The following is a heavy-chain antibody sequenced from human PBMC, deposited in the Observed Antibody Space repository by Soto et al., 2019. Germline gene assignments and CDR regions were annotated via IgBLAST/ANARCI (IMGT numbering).Heavy chain of an antibody. CDR2: INPNSGGT. D-gene: IGHD2-2*01. CDR3: ARDSCSSTSCYERSPGY. CDR1: GYTFTGYY. Sequence: GASVKVSCKASGYTFTGYYMHWVRQAPGQGLEWMGWINPNSGGTNYAQKFQGWVTMTRDTSISTAYMELSGLRSDDTAVYYCARDSCSSTSCYERSPGYWGQGTLVTVSS. V-gene: IGHV1-2*04. J-gene: IGHJ4*02.